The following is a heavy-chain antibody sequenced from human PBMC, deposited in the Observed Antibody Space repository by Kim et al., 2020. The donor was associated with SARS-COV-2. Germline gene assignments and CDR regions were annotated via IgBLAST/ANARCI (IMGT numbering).Heavy chain of an antibody. V-gene: IGHV3-33*01. CDR2: IWYDGSNQ. J-gene: IGHJ4*02. CDR3: ETHRGATSGSYMDY. Sequence: GGSLRLSCAASGFSFKSYGMDWVRQAPGKGLQWVALIWYDGSNQDYADSVKGRFTISRDNSKNVLYLQMSNLRADDTAIYYCETHRGATSGSYMDYWGQGALVSVSS. D-gene: IGHD1-26*01. CDR1: GFSFKSYG.